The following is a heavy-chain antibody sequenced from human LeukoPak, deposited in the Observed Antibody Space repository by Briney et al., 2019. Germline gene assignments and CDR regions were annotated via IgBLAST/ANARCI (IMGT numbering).Heavy chain of an antibody. CDR3: ARFPSYGSGYDYSDY. V-gene: IGHV4-59*08. D-gene: IGHD3-10*01. CDR1: GDSISSNY. Sequence: SETLSLTCTVSGDSISSNYWNWIRQPPGKGLEWIGSIYYSGSANYNPSLKSRVTISVDTSKNQFSLKQSSVTAADTAVYYCARFPSYGSGYDYSDYWGQGTLVTVSS. J-gene: IGHJ4*02. CDR2: IYYSGSA.